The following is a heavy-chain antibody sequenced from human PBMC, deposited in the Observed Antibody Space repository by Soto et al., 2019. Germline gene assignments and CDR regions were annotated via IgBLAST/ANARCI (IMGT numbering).Heavy chain of an antibody. D-gene: IGHD3-16*02. V-gene: IGHV3-11*01. Sequence: GGSLRLSCAASGFTFSDYYMSWIRQAPGKGLEWVSYISSSGSTIYYADSVKGRFTISRDNAKNSLYLQMNSLRAEDTAVYYCARGVAIWGSYRYTHDAFDIWGQGTMVTVSS. CDR1: GFTFSDYY. J-gene: IGHJ3*02. CDR3: ARGVAIWGSYRYTHDAFDI. CDR2: ISSSGSTI.